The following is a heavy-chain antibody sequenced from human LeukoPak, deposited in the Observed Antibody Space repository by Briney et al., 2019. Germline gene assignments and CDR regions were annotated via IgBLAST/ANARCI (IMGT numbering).Heavy chain of an antibody. CDR1: GFTFSSYA. CDR3: ARGYDSSA. J-gene: IGHJ5*02. Sequence: PGGSLRLSCAASGFTFSSYAMHWVRQAPGKGLEWVAVISYDGSNKYYADSVKGRFTISRDNSKNTLYLQMNSLRAEDTAVYYCARGYDSSAWGQGTLVTVSS. V-gene: IGHV3-30*04. D-gene: IGHD3-22*01. CDR2: ISYDGSNK.